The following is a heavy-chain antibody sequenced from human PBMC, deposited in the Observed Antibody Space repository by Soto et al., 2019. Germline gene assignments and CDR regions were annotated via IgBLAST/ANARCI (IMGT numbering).Heavy chain of an antibody. CDR3: ARAHYGDYGYGMDV. D-gene: IGHD4-17*01. J-gene: IGHJ6*02. CDR2: TYHSGTT. CDR1: GGSTSIGGFY. Sequence: PSGTLSLTCTVSGGSTSIGGFYWSWIRQHPGKDLEWIGYTYHSGTTYYSPSLKSRVTISVDRSKNQFSLKLTSVTAADTAVYYCARAHYGDYGYGMDVWGQGTPVTVSS. V-gene: IGHV4-30-2*01.